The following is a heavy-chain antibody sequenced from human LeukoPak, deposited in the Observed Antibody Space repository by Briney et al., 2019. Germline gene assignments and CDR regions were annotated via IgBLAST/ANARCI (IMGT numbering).Heavy chain of an antibody. Sequence: ASVKVSCKASGYTFTSYGISWVRQAPGQGLEWMGWISAYNGNTNYAQKLQGRVTMTTDTSTSTAYMELSRLRSDDTAVYYCARVAGNAGLGAFDIWGQGTMVTVSS. V-gene: IGHV1-18*01. J-gene: IGHJ3*02. CDR2: ISAYNGNT. D-gene: IGHD4-23*01. CDR3: ARVAGNAGLGAFDI. CDR1: GYTFTSYG.